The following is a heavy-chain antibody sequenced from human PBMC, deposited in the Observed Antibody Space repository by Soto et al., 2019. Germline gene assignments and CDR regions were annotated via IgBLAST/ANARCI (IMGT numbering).Heavy chain of an antibody. D-gene: IGHD6-19*01. CDR1: GFTFSSYA. Sequence: PGGSLRLSCAASGFTFSSYAMHWVRQAPGKGLEWVAVISYDGSNKYYADSVKGRFTISRDNSKNTLYLQMNSLRAEDTAVYYCAKETSSGWSDYFDYWGQGTLVTVSS. CDR3: AKETSSGWSDYFDY. J-gene: IGHJ4*02. CDR2: ISYDGSNK. V-gene: IGHV3-30*04.